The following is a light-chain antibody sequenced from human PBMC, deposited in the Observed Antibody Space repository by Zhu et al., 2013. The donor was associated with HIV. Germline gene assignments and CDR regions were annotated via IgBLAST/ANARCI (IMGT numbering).Light chain of an antibody. Sequence: DILMTQSPSTLSASIGDRVTITCRASQYISSWLAWYQQKPGKAPKLLIYDASSLESGVPSRFSGSGSGTDFTLTISSLQPEDFATYYCQQFNSYPLTFGQGTRLEIK. V-gene: IGKV1-5*01. CDR1: QYISSW. CDR2: DAS. CDR3: QQFNSYPLT. J-gene: IGKJ5*01.